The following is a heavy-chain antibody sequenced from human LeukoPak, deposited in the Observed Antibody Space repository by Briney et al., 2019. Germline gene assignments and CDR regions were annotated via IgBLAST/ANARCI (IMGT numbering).Heavy chain of an antibody. J-gene: IGHJ4*02. CDR3: ARSYGSGSYFDY. Sequence: NPSETLSLTCTVSGGSISTFYWSWIRQPPGRGLEWIGYIYYSGSAKYNPSLKSRVTISVDTSKSQFSLELSSVTAADTAVYYCARSYGSGSYFDYWGQGTPVTVSS. D-gene: IGHD3-10*01. CDR2: IYYSGSA. CDR1: GGSISTFY. V-gene: IGHV4-59*01.